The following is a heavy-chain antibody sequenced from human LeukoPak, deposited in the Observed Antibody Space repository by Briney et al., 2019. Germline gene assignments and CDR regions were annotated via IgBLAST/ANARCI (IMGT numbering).Heavy chain of an antibody. CDR2: IKQDGSEK. CDR3: AREGSWYIFPFDY. D-gene: IGHD6-13*01. Sequence: GGSLRLSCAASGFTFSSYWMSWFRQAPGKGLEWVANIKQDGSEKYYVDSVKGRFTISRDNAKNSLYLQMNSLRAEDTAVYYCAREGSWYIFPFDYWGQGTLVTVSS. V-gene: IGHV3-7*01. J-gene: IGHJ4*02. CDR1: GFTFSSYW.